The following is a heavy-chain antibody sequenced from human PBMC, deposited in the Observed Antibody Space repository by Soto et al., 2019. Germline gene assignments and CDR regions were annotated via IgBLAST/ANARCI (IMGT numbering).Heavy chain of an antibody. J-gene: IGHJ4*02. D-gene: IGHD3-9*01. V-gene: IGHV5-51*01. CDR2: IYPGDSDT. CDR1: GYSFASQW. CDR3: ASAPPSYDIWTSYYALYFDY. Sequence: WESLTISCKGSGYSFASQWIAWVRQMPGEGLEWMGVIYPGDSDTRYSPSFEGQVTVSADKSIRTAYLQWNSLKASDTAMYYCASAPPSYDIWTSYYALYFDYWGQGTLVTVSS.